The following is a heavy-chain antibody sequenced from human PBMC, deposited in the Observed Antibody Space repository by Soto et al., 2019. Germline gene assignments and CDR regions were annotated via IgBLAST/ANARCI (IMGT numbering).Heavy chain of an antibody. CDR3: ARDGIRRWLNYYYYGMDV. CDR2: ISYDGSNK. V-gene: IGHV3-30-3*01. Sequence: GGSLRLSCAASGFTFSSYAMHWVRQAPGKGLEWVAVISYDGSNKYYADSVKGRFTISRDNSKNTLYLQMNSLRAEDTAVYYCARDGIRRWLNYYYYGMDVWGQGTTVTVSS. J-gene: IGHJ6*02. D-gene: IGHD1-20*01. CDR1: GFTFSSYA.